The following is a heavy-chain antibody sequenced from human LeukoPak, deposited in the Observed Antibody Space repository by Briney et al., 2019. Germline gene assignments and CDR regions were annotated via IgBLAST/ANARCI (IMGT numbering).Heavy chain of an antibody. CDR1: GGTFSSYA. Sequence: ASVKVSCKASGGTFSSYAISWVRQAPGQGLEWMGWISAYNGNTNCAQKLQGRVTMTTDTSTSTAYMELRSLRSDDTAVYYCALDIVVVPAADTAFDYWGQGTLVTVSS. CDR3: ALDIVVVPAADTAFDY. J-gene: IGHJ4*02. CDR2: ISAYNGNT. V-gene: IGHV1-18*01. D-gene: IGHD2-2*03.